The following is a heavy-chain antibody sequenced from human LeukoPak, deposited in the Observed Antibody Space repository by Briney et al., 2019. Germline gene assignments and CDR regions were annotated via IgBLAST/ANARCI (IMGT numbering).Heavy chain of an antibody. V-gene: IGHV4-39*07. CDR1: GGSISSSSYY. Sequence: SETLSLTCTVSGGSISSSSYYWSWIRQPPGKGLEWIGEINHSGSTNYNPSLKSRVTISVDTSKNQFSLKLSSVTAADTAVYYCARGKRRMTTVTTTHAFDIWGQGTMVTVSS. D-gene: IGHD4-17*01. CDR3: ARGKRRMTTVTTTHAFDI. CDR2: INHSGST. J-gene: IGHJ3*02.